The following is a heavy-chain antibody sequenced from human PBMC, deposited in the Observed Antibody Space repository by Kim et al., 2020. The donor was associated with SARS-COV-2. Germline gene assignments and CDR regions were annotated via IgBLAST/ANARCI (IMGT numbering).Heavy chain of an antibody. CDR1: GGSISSYY. Sequence: SETLSLTCTVSGGSISSYYWSWIRQPAGKGLEWIGRIYTSGSTNYNPSLKSRVTMSVDTSKNQFSLKLSSVTAADTAVYYCARVGEGCSSTSCYPQKYYYYGMDVWGQGTTVTVSS. J-gene: IGHJ6*02. CDR2: IYTSGST. D-gene: IGHD2-2*01. V-gene: IGHV4-4*07. CDR3: ARVGEGCSSTSCYPQKYYYYGMDV.